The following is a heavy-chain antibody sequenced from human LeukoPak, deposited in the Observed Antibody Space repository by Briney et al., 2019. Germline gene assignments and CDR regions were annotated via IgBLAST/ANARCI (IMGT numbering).Heavy chain of an antibody. Sequence: QPGGSLRLSCAASGFTFSSYAMHWVRQAPGKGLEWVAVISYDGSNKYYADSVKGRFTISRDNSKNTLYLQMNSLRAEDTAVYYCARDQTRPPQGESWGRGTLVTVSS. CDR1: GFTFSSYA. J-gene: IGHJ5*02. CDR3: ARDQTRPPQGES. V-gene: IGHV3-30*14. D-gene: IGHD3-10*01. CDR2: ISYDGSNK.